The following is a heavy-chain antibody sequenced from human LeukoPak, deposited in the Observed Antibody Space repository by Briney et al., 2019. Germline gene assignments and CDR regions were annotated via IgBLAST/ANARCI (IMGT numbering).Heavy chain of an antibody. V-gene: IGHV4-38-2*02. D-gene: IGHD2-15*01. J-gene: IGHJ3*02. CDR1: GYSISSGYY. CDR3: ARDRGGYYPDAFDI. CDR2: IYSSGNT. Sequence: SETLSLTCAVSGYSISSGYYWGWIRQPPGKGLEWIGRIYSSGNTNYNPSLKSRVTMSVDSSKNQFSLNLSPVTAADTALYYCARDRGGYYPDAFDIWGQGTSVTVSS.